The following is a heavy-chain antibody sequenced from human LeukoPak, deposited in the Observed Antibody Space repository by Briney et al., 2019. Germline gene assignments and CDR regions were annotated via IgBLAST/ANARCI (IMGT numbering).Heavy chain of an antibody. CDR3: AKRGVVIRVILVGFHKEAYYFDS. J-gene: IGHJ4*02. Sequence: GGSLRLSCVVSGITLSNYGMSWARQAPGKGLEWVAGIRDSGGRTNYADSVKGRFTISRDSPKNTLYLQMNSLRAEDTAVYFCAKRGVVIRVILVGFHKEAYYFDSWGQGAPVTVSS. D-gene: IGHD3-22*01. V-gene: IGHV3-23*01. CDR1: GITLSNYG. CDR2: IRDSGGRT.